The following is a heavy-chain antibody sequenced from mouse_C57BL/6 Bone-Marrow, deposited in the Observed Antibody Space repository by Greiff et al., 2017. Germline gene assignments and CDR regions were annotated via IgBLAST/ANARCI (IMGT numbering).Heavy chain of an antibody. CDR1: GYTFTSYW. CDR3: ARYDYDDAMDY. D-gene: IGHD2-4*01. J-gene: IGHJ4*01. CDR2: IDPSDSYT. V-gene: IGHV1-69*01. Sequence: QVQLKQPGAELVMPGASVKLSCKASGYTFTSYWMHWVKQRPGQGLEWIGEIDPSDSYTNYNQKFKGKSTLTVDKSSNTAYMQLSSLTSEDAAVYYCARYDYDDAMDYWGQGTSVTVSS.